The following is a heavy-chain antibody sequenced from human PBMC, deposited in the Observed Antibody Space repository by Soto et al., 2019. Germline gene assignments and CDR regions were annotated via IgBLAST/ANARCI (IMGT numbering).Heavy chain of an antibody. CDR3: ANDIIVIPGAKGLDY. Sequence: GASVKVSCKASGYTSTNYGMHWVRQAPGQRLEWKGKINAGSGNTKYSHKFQGRITITIDTSASTVYMELSSLRSEDTAVYYCANDIIVIPGAKGLDYWRQGAMVTVSS. CDR1: GYTSTNYG. V-gene: IGHV1-3*01. J-gene: IGHJ4*02. CDR2: INAGSGNT. D-gene: IGHD2-2*01.